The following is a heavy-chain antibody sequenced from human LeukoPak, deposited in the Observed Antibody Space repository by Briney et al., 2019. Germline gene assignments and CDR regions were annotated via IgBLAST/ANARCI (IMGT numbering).Heavy chain of an antibody. CDR2: IYYSGST. J-gene: IGHJ4*02. V-gene: IGHV4-59*01. D-gene: IGHD6-13*01. CDR1: GGSISDYY. CDR3: TGRLPLTYGSSWYRDY. Sequence: SETLSLTCTVSGGSISDYYWSWIRQPPGKGLEFIGYIYYSGSTNYSPSLKSRVTISVDTSKNQFSLKLSSVTAADTAVYYCTGRLPLTYGSSWYRDYWGQGTLVTVSS.